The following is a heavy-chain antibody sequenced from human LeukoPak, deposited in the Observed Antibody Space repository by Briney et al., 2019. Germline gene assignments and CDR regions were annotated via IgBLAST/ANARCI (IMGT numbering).Heavy chain of an antibody. V-gene: IGHV1-2*02. CDR3: ARDRDDCSGGSCYSGNFDY. D-gene: IGHD2-15*01. CDR1: GYTFTGYY. CDR2: INPNSGGT. Sequence: ASVKVSCKASGYTFTGYYMHWVRQAPGQGLKWMGWINPNSGGTNYAQKFQGRVTMTRDTSISTAYMELSSLGSEDTAAYYCARDRDDCSGGSCYSGNFDYWGQGTLVTVSS. J-gene: IGHJ4*02.